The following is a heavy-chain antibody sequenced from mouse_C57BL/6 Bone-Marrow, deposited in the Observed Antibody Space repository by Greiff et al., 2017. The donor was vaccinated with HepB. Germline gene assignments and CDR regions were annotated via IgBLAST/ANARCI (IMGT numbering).Heavy chain of an antibody. V-gene: IGHV7-3*01. CDR2: IRNKANGYTT. J-gene: IGHJ3*01. D-gene: IGHD1-1*01. CDR1: GFTFTDYY. CDR3: ARSSYYYGSSPPFAY. Sequence: EVKLEESGGGLVQPGGSLSLSCAASGFTFTDYYMSWVRQPPGKALEWLGFIRNKANGYTTEYSASVKGRFTISRDNSQSILYLQMNALRAEDSATYYCARSSYYYGSSPPFAYWGQGTLVTVSA.